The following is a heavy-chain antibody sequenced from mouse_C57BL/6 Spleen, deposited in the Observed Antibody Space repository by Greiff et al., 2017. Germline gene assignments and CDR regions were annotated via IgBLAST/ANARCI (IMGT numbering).Heavy chain of an antibody. Sequence: EVHLVESGGGLVKPGGSLKLSCAASGFTFSSYAMSWVRQTPETRLEWVATISDGGSYTYYPDNVKGRFTIARDNAKNNLYLQMSHLKSEDTAMYYCARDLADYWGQGTTLTVSS. CDR2: ISDGGSYT. CDR3: ARDLADY. V-gene: IGHV5-4*01. CDR1: GFTFSSYA. J-gene: IGHJ2*01.